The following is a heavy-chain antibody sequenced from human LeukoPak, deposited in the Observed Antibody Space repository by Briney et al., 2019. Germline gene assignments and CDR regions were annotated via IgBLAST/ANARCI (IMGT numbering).Heavy chain of an antibody. CDR3: GRDTKSHIDY. J-gene: IGHJ4*02. V-gene: IGHV3-33*01. Sequence: GGSLRLSCAASGFTYSSYGMHDVRQAPGKGLEWVAAIGYDRSNECYADSVKGRFTISRDSSKKTLYLQMNSLRAEDTALYYCGRDTKSHIDYWGQGTLVTVSS. CDR2: IGYDRSNE. CDR1: GFTYSSYG.